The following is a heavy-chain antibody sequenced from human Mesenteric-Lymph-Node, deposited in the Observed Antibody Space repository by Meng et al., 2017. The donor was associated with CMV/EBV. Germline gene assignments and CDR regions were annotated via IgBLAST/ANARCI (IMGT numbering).Heavy chain of an antibody. V-gene: IGHV4-61*01. CDR2: IYYSGST. J-gene: IGHJ3*02. CDR1: GGSVSSGSYY. CDR3: ARRVLNWSAFDI. Sequence: SETLSLTCTVSGGSVSSGSYYWSWIRQPPGKGLEWIGYIYYSGSTYYNPSLKSRVTISRDTSKNQLSLKLSSVTAADTSVYYCARRVLNWSAFDIWGQGTMVTVSS. D-gene: IGHD1-20*01.